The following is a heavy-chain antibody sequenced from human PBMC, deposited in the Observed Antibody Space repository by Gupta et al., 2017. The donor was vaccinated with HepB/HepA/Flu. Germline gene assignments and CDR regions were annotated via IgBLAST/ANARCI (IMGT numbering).Heavy chain of an antibody. J-gene: IGHJ4*02. CDR1: GFTFTNYA. D-gene: IGHD3-10*01. CDR2: ISGGGGTAT. V-gene: IGHV3-23*01. Sequence: RLSCAASGFTFTNYAFSWVRQAPGKGLEWVSGISGGGGTATYYADSVKGRFTISRDNSKNTLYLQMNSLRDEDTAIYYCAIFVWVVRGLESWGQGTLVTVSS. CDR3: AIFVWVVRGLES.